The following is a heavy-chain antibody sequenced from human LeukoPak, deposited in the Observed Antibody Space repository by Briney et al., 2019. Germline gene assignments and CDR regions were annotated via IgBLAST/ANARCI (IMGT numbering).Heavy chain of an antibody. D-gene: IGHD4-23*01. CDR1: GGSFSGYN. Sequence: PSETLSLTCAVSGGSFSGYNWTWIRQPPGKGLEWIGEINHSGSANYNPSLKSRVTISLDTSRNQFSLKLTSVTAADTAVYYCARGLYGSNLTYHYYALDVWGRGTTVIVSS. CDR3: ARGLYGSNLTYHYYALDV. V-gene: IGHV4-34*01. J-gene: IGHJ6*02. CDR2: INHSGSA.